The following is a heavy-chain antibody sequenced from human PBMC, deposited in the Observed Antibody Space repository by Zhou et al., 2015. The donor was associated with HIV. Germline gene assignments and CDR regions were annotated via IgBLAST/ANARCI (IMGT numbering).Heavy chain of an antibody. CDR3: ARVSYSYGYAFDY. CDR1: GSTLSEDG. CDR2: TSYDGLTK. Sequence: VQLVESGGGVVQPGRSLRLSCSTSGSTLSEDGIHWVRHTPGKGLEWVAFTSYDGLTKYYGDSVKGRFTISRDNAKNSLYLQMNSLRAEDTAVYYCARVSYSYGYAFDYWGQGTLVTVS. D-gene: IGHD5-18*01. V-gene: IGHV3-30*03. J-gene: IGHJ4*02.